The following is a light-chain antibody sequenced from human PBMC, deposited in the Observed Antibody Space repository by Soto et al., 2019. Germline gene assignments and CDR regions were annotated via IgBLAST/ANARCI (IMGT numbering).Light chain of an antibody. CDR2: DAS. V-gene: IGKV1-5*01. CDR3: QQANSFPFT. Sequence: DIQMTQSPSTLSASVGDRVTITCRASQSISTSLAWYQQKAGKAPHLLIYDASTLESGVPSRFSGTGSGTDFTLTISSLQPEDFATYYCQQANSFPFTFGKGTRLEIK. J-gene: IGKJ5*01. CDR1: QSISTS.